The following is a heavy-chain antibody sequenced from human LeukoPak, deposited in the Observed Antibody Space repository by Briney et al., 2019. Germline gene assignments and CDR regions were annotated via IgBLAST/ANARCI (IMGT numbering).Heavy chain of an antibody. CDR1: GFNFNNYA. J-gene: IGHJ6*03. D-gene: IGHD6-19*01. V-gene: IGHV3-23*01. Sequence: GGSLRLSCAASGFNFNNYAMSWVRQAPGKGLEWVSAINSGGDATKYADSVKGRFTISRDNAKNSLYLQMNSLRAEDTAVYYCAREDSSGYLNYYYYYMDVWGKGTTVTVSS. CDR3: AREDSSGYLNYYYYYMDV. CDR2: INSGGDAT.